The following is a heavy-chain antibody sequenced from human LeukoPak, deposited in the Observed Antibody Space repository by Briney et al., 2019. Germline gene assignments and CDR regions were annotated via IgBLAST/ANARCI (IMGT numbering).Heavy chain of an antibody. CDR2: ISYDGSNK. CDR3: AREGGLRITGTTAHGMDV. J-gene: IGHJ6*02. CDR1: GFTFSSYG. D-gene: IGHD1-7*01. V-gene: IGHV3-30*03. Sequence: GGSLRLSCAASGFTFSSYGMHWVRQAPGKGLEWVAVISYDGSNKYYADSVKGRFTISRDNSKNTLYLQMNSLRAEDTAVYYCAREGGLRITGTTAHGMDVWGQGTTVTVSS.